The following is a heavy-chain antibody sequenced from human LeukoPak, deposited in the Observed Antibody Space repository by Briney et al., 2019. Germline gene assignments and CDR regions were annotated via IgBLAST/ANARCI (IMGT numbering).Heavy chain of an antibody. Sequence: PSETLSLTCAVYGGSFSGYYWSWIRQPPGKGLEWIGEINHSGSTNYNPSLKSRVTISVDTSKNQFSLKLSSVTAADTAVYSCARGQGGSSGKFDYWGQGTLVTVSS. D-gene: IGHD6-13*01. CDR1: GGSFSGYY. J-gene: IGHJ4*02. CDR3: ARGQGGSSGKFDY. V-gene: IGHV4-34*01. CDR2: INHSGST.